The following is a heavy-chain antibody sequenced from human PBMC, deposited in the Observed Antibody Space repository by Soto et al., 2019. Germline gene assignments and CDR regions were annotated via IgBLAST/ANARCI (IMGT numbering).Heavy chain of an antibody. CDR2: ISAYNGNT. CDR1: GYTFTSYG. D-gene: IGHD2-8*01. V-gene: IGHV1-18*01. Sequence: GASVKVSWKASGYTFTSYGISWVRQAPGQGLEWMGWISAYNGNTNYAQKLQGRVTMTTDTSTSTAYMELRSLRSDDTAVYYCARGVRPANGPNSFDYWGQGTLVTVSS. CDR3: ARGVRPANGPNSFDY. J-gene: IGHJ4*02.